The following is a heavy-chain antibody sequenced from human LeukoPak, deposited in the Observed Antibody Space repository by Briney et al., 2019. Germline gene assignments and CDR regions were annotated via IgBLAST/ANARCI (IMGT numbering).Heavy chain of an antibody. CDR3: ARDSLGMSTLDS. D-gene: IGHD5/OR15-5a*01. V-gene: IGHV3-53*01. J-gene: IGHJ4*02. Sequence: GGSLKLSCAASGFTVSNNYMSWVRQAPGKGLEWVSVIYSGGSTYYADSVKGRFTISRDSSKNTLYLQMNSLRAEDTAVYYCARDSLGMSTLDSWGQGTLVTVSS. CDR2: IYSGGST. CDR1: GFTVSNNY.